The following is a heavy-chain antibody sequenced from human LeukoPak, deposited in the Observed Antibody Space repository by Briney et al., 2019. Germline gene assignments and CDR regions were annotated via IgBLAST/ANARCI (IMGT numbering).Heavy chain of an antibody. CDR2: IYTSGST. V-gene: IGHV4-4*07. D-gene: IGHD3-3*01. CDR3: ARGSWYDFWSGYRHDAFDI. Sequence: SETLSLTCTVSGGSISRYYWSWIRQPAGKGLEWIGRIYTSGSTNYNPSLKSRVTMSVDTSKNQFSLKLSSVTAADTAVYYCARGSWYDFWSGYRHDAFDIWGQGTMVTVSS. CDR1: GGSISRYY. J-gene: IGHJ3*02.